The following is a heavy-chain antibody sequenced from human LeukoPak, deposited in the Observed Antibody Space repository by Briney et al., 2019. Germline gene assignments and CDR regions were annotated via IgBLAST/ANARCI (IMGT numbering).Heavy chain of an antibody. CDR1: GFTFSDYY. CDR3: ASPGYSSGGHDY. D-gene: IGHD6-25*01. J-gene: IGHJ4*02. V-gene: IGHV3-11*06. Sequence: KAGGSLRLSCAASGFTFSDYYMSWIRQAPGKGLEWVSSISSSSSYIYYADSVKGRFTISRDNAKNSLYLQMNSLRAEDTAVYYCASPGYSSGGHDYWGQGTLVTVSS. CDR2: ISSSSSYI.